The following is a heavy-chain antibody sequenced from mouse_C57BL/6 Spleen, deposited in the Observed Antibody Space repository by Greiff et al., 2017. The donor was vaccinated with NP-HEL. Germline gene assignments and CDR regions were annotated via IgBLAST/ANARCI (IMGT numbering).Heavy chain of an antibody. CDR2: ISDGGSYT. D-gene: IGHD2-4*01. V-gene: IGHV5-4*01. CDR1: GFTFSSYA. CDR3: ARNYDYDGLFDY. Sequence: EVQVVESGGGLVKPGGSLKLSCAASGFTFSSYAMSWVRQTPEKRLEWVATISDGGSYTYYPDNVKGRFTISRDNAKNNLYLQMSHLKSEDTAMYYCARNYDYDGLFDYWGQGTTLTVSS. J-gene: IGHJ2*01.